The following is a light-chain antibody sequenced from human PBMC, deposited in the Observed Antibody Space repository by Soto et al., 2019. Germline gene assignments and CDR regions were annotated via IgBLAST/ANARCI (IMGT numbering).Light chain of an antibody. CDR2: GAS. CDR1: QSVSSN. CDR3: QQYNNWPPTWT. J-gene: IGKJ1*01. V-gene: IGKV3-15*01. Sequence: EIVMTQSAAPLSGSAGDRATLSWRASQSVSSNLAWYQQKPGKAPRLLIYGASTRATGIPARFSGSGSGTEFTLNISSLQSEDFAVYYCQQYNNWPPTWTFGQGTKVDIK.